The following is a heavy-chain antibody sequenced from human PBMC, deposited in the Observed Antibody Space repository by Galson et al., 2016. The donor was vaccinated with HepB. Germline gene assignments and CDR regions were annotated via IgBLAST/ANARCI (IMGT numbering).Heavy chain of an antibody. J-gene: IGHJ4*01. CDR1: GYSFTTYS. CDR2: INPRYGST. CDR3: ARDRPTYGDHGDY. V-gene: IGHV1-46*01. Sequence: SVKVSCKASGYSFTTYSIHWVRQAPGQGLEWMGMINPRYGSTNYAQKLQGRFTLTRDTSTNTVFMELSSLRSDDTAVYYCARDRPTYGDHGDYWGQGTLVTVSS. D-gene: IGHD4-17*01.